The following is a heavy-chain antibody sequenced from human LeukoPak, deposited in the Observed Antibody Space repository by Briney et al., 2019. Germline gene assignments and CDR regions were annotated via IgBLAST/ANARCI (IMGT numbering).Heavy chain of an antibody. CDR1: GGSISSGGYS. CDR3: ARRGEDTLSRFDY. J-gene: IGHJ4*02. Sequence: PSQTLSLTCAVSGGSISSGGYSWSWIRQPPGKGLEWIGYIYHSGSTYYNPSLKSRVTISVDTSKNQFSLKLSSVTAADTAVYYCARRGEDTLSRFDYWGQGTLVTVSS. CDR2: IYHSGST. V-gene: IGHV4-30-2*01. D-gene: IGHD3-10*01.